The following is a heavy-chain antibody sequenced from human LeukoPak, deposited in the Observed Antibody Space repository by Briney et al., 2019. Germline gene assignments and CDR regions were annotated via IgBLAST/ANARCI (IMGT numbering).Heavy chain of an antibody. Sequence: ASVKVSCKASGYTFTGYYMHWVRQAPGQGLEWMGWINPNSGGTNYAQKFQGWVTMTRDTSISTAYMELSRLRSDDTAVYYCARSRIAAAGYYYYGMDVWSKGTTVTVSS. V-gene: IGHV1-2*04. J-gene: IGHJ6*04. CDR3: ARSRIAAAGYYYYGMDV. D-gene: IGHD6-13*01. CDR1: GYTFTGYY. CDR2: INPNSGGT.